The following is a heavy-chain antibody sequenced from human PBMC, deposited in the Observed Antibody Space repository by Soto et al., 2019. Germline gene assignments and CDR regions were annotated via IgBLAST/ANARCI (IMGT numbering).Heavy chain of an antibody. V-gene: IGHV3-53*04. CDR1: GFTVSSNY. CDR2: IYSGGST. CDR3: ARVDDSSSWAFDY. Sequence: GGSLRLSCAASGFTVSSNYMSWVRQAPGKGLEWVSVIYSGGSTYYADSVKGRFTISRHNSKNTLYLQMNSLRAEDTAVYYCARVDDSSSWAFDYWGQGTLVTVSS. J-gene: IGHJ4*02. D-gene: IGHD6-13*01.